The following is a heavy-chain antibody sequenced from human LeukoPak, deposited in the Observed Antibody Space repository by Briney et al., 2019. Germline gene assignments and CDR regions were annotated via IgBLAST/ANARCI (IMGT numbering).Heavy chain of an antibody. CDR2: ISYDGSNE. J-gene: IGHJ2*01. Sequence: GGSLRLSCAASGFTFSAYAMHWVRQAQGKGLEWVAVISYDGSNEYYADSVKGRVTISRDDSKNTLYLQMNSLRAEDTALYYCARDRGYQLKIFRHFDLWGRGTLVTASS. CDR3: ARDRGYQLKIFRHFDL. D-gene: IGHD2-2*01. V-gene: IGHV3-30-3*01. CDR1: GFTFSAYA.